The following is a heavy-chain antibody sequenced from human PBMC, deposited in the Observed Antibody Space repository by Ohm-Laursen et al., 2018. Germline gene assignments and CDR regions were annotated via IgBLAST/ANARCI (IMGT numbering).Heavy chain of an antibody. CDR1: GFSLSTTGVG. CDR3: AHRRTDYSDTSGYYYVDAFDY. Sequence: TQTLPRTCTFSGFSLSTTGVGVGWIRKPTGKALEWLTVIYWDDNIRYSPSLRSRLTITKDTSKNQVVLTMTNMDPVDTATYHCAHRRTDYSDTSGYYYVDAFDYWGQGTLVTVSS. V-gene: IGHV2-5*02. CDR2: IYWDDNI. D-gene: IGHD3-22*01. J-gene: IGHJ4*02.